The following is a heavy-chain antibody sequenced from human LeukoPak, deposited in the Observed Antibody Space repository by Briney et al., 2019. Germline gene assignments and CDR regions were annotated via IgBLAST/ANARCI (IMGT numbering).Heavy chain of an antibody. CDR3: ASIGRYDFWSGYYVSSAFDI. D-gene: IGHD3-3*01. J-gene: IGHJ3*02. V-gene: IGHV4-34*01. CDR2: INHSGST. Sequence: SETLSLTCAVYGGSFSGYYWSWIRQPPGKGLEWIGEINHSGSTNYNPSLKSRVTISVDTSKNQFSLKLSSVTAADTAVYYCASIGRYDFWSGYYVSSAFDIWGQGTMVTVSS. CDR1: GGSFSGYY.